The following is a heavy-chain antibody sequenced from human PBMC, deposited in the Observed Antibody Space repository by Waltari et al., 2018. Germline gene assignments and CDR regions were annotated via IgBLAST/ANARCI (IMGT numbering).Heavy chain of an antibody. V-gene: IGHV3-9*01. D-gene: IGHD6-6*01. Sequence: EVQLVESGGGLVQPGRSLRLSCAAAGFPFDDYAMHWVRQAPGKGLEWVSGISWNSGSIGYADSVKGRFTISRDNAKNSLYLQMNGLRAEDTALYYCASLPYSSSYFDYWGQGTLVTVSS. CDR2: ISWNSGSI. CDR3: ASLPYSSSYFDY. CDR1: GFPFDDYA. J-gene: IGHJ4*02.